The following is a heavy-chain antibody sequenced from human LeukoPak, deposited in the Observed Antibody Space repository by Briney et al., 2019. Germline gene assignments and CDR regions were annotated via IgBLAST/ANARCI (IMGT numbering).Heavy chain of an antibody. CDR3: ARAVFGHYFDNSGYYFDF. D-gene: IGHD3-22*01. CDR1: GYTFTDSC. V-gene: IGHV1-2*02. Sequence: ASVKVSFKASGYTFTDSCIHWVRQAPGQGLEWMGWVNPHSGGTSYAQKFQGRVTMTRDTSITTAYMELTRLESDDTAVYYCARAVFGHYFDNSGYYFDFWGQGSLATVSS. J-gene: IGHJ4*02. CDR2: VNPHSGGT.